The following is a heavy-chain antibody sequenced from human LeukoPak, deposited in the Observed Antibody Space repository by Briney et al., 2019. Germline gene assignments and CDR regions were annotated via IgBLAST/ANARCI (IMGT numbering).Heavy chain of an antibody. CDR2: IRNKAYGGTT. CDR1: GFTFGDYA. D-gene: IGHD3/OR15-3a*01. V-gene: IGHV3-49*04. Sequence: GGSLRLSCTASGFTFGDYAMSWVRQAPGQGLECVGFIRNKAYGGTTEYAASVKGRFTISRDDSKSIAYLQMNSLKTEDTAVYYCVRHDGMILPVWGQGTLVTVSS. J-gene: IGHJ4*02. CDR3: VRHDGMILPV.